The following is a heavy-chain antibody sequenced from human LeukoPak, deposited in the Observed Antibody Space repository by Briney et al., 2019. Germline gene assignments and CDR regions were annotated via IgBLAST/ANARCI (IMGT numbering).Heavy chain of an antibody. J-gene: IGHJ6*03. CDR2: INHSGST. D-gene: IGHD3-16*01. CDR3: ARHQMGAPNYYYRDV. CDR1: GGSFSGYY. V-gene: IGHV4-34*01. Sequence: SETLSLTCAVYGGSFSGYYWSWIRQPPGKGLEWIGEINHSGSTNYNPSLKSRVTISVDTSKNQFSLKLSSVTAADTAVYYCARHQMGAPNYYYRDVWGKGTTVTIS.